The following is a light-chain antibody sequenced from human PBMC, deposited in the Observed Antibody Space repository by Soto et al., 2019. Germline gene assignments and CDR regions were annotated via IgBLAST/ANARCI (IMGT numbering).Light chain of an antibody. J-gene: IGKJ1*01. CDR2: GIS. CDR1: HTISSSY. Sequence: EIVLTQSPRTLSLSPGARATLSCRASHTISSSYLAWYQQKPGQAPRLLMYGISRRATGIPDRFSGSGSGTDFTLTITRLEPEDFAVYYCQQYVTSSPRTFGQGTKVDIK. V-gene: IGKV3-20*01. CDR3: QQYVTSSPRT.